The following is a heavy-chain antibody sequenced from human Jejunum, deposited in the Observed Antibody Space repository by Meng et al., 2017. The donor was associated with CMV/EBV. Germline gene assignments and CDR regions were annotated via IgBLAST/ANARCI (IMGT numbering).Heavy chain of an antibody. CDR1: GGSKGSGDYY. D-gene: IGHD3-3*01. J-gene: IGHJ4*02. CDR3: ARGSIFVSFDS. V-gene: IGHV4-30-4*08. CDR2: IHDTGST. Sequence: VQLQESGPGLGNPSQTRSLTSSAPGGSKGSGDYYWSWICQPPGKGLEWIGYIHDTGSTYYNPSLKSRVDISLGTSRNHFSLTLSSVTAEDTAVYFCARGSIFVSFDSWGQGTLVTVSS.